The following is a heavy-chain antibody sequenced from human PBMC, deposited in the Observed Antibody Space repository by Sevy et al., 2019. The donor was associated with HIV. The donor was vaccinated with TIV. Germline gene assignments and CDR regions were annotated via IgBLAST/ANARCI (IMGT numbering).Heavy chain of an antibody. D-gene: IGHD2-8*01. CDR1: GFTFSKYS. V-gene: IGHV3-23*01. CDR2: LSFGCGEI. J-gene: IGHJ4*02. CDR3: AREGCTKPHDY. Sequence: GGSLRLSWAASGFTFSKYSMSWVRQPPGKGLEWVSTLSFGCGEINYADSVKGRFIISRDNSKSSVYLQMNNLRPEDTAVYYCAREGCTKPHDYWGQGTLVTVSS.